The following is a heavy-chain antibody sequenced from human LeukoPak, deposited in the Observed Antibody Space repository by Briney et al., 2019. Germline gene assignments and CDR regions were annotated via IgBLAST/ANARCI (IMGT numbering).Heavy chain of an antibody. CDR2: ITGSGSTE. Sequence: GGSLRLSCVASGFSFSDYYMSWIRQVPGKGLEWISYITGSGSTEYYIDSVKGRFTISRDNAKNSVYLQMNGLRAEDTAVYFCASLRIPAAGNYVYDMWGQGTMVTVSS. V-gene: IGHV3-11*01. CDR3: ASLRIPAAGNYVYDM. J-gene: IGHJ3*02. D-gene: IGHD6-13*01. CDR1: GFSFSDYY.